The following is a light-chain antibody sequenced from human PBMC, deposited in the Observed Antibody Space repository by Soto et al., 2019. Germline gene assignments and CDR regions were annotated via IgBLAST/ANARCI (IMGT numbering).Light chain of an antibody. J-gene: IGKJ4*01. CDR3: QQYGSSPLP. CDR2: GAS. Sequence: EIMLTQSPGTLSLSPGERATLSCRVCQSVSSSYLAWYQQKPGQAPTLLIYGASSRGSGFPDRFSGSGSGTDFTLTISRLEPEDFAAYYCQQYGSSPLPFGGGTKVDIK. CDR1: QSVSSSY. V-gene: IGKV3-20*01.